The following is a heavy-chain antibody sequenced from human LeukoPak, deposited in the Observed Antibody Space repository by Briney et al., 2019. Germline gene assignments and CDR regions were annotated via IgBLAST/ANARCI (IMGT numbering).Heavy chain of an antibody. D-gene: IGHD3-9*01. CDR1: GFTFSENW. CDR2: INRDGGLT. CDR3: ARGSNEGILTGYYAPDY. Sequence: PGGSVRLSCVASGFTFSENWMHWVRHAPGKGLAWVSHINRDGGLTNYADSVKGRFTISRDNARNTVYLQMNSLRAEDTAVYYCARGSNEGILTGYYAPDYWGQGTLVTVSS. J-gene: IGHJ4*02. V-gene: IGHV3-74*01.